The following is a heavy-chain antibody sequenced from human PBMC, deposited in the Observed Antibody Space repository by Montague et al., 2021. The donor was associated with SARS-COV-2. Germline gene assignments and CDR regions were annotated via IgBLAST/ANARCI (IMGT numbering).Heavy chain of an antibody. CDR3: ARWGLYGGNPGDGAFDI. J-gene: IGHJ3*02. Sequence: SGTLSLTCTVSGGSISSYYWSWIRQPPGKGLEWIGYIYYSGSTNYNPSXXSRVTISVDTSKNQFSLKLSSVTAADTAVYYCARWGLYGGNPGDGAFDIWGQGTMVTVSS. V-gene: IGHV4-59*01. CDR2: IYYSGST. CDR1: GGSISSYY. D-gene: IGHD4-23*01.